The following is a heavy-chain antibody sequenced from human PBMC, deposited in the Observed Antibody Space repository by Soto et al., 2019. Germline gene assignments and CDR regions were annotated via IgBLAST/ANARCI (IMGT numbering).Heavy chain of an antibody. Sequence: QVQLVQSGAEVKKPGSSVRVSCKASGGTFSNYAISWVRQAPGQGLEWMGGIIPIFGTANYAQKFQGRVTITADESTTTAYMELSSLRAEATAVYYCARALYYLDTSAYYGAFDIWGQGTMVTGSS. CDR1: GGTFSNYA. CDR3: ARALYYLDTSAYYGAFDI. J-gene: IGHJ3*02. V-gene: IGHV1-69*01. D-gene: IGHD3-22*01. CDR2: IIPIFGTA.